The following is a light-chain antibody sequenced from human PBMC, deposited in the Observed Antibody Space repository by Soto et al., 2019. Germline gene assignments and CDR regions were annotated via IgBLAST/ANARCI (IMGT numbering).Light chain of an antibody. V-gene: IGKV1-9*01. CDR3: QQLNSYPRT. CDR2: AAS. Sequence: IQLTQSPSSLSASVGDRVTIPCRASQGIGSYLAWYQQKPGKAPKLLIYAASTLQSGVPPRFSGSGSGTDFTLTINSLQPEDFATYYCQQLNSYPRTFGPGTKVDIK. CDR1: QGIGSY. J-gene: IGKJ3*01.